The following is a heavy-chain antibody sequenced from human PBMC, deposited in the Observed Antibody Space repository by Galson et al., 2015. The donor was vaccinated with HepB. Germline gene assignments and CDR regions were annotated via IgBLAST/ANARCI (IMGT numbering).Heavy chain of an antibody. CDR1: DSTFTTYG. D-gene: IGHD6-19*01. J-gene: IGHJ4*02. CDR2: ISPYNENT. CDR3: ATDGERLVPTAY. Sequence: SVKVSCKGSDSTFTTYGITWVRQAPGQGLEWMGWISPYNENTQYVQKFQGRVTLSTDTSTNTAYMELRSLRYDDTAVYYCATDGERLVPTAYWGQGTLVTVSS. V-gene: IGHV1-18*04.